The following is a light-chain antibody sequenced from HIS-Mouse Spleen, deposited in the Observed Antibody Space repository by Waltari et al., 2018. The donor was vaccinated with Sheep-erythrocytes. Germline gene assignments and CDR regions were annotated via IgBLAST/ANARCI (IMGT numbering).Light chain of an antibody. CDR3: QQYNSYST. CDR1: QSISSW. CDR2: KAS. J-gene: IGKJ1*01. V-gene: IGKV1-5*03. Sequence: TQMTQSPSTLSACVGDRVTITCRASQSISSWLAWYQQKPGKAPKLLIYKASSLESGVPSRFSGSGSGTEFTLTISSLQPDDFATYYCQQYNSYSTFGQGTKVEIK.